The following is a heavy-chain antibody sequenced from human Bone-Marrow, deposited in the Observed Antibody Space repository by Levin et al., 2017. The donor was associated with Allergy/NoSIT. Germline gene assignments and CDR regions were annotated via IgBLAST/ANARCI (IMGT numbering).Heavy chain of an antibody. CDR1: GFSFSNHA. CDR3: AKVDCGSIGGRRTDY. D-gene: IGHD2-21*01. CDR2: IIDSGHTT. V-gene: IGHV3-23*01. J-gene: IGHJ4*02. Sequence: GGSLRLSCVGSGFSFSNHAMTWVRQAPGRGLEWVSSIIDSGHTTFYADSVKGRFTISRDNSGNTLFLQMNSLSPDDTAVYYCAKVDCGSIGGRRTDYWGQGTLVTVSS.